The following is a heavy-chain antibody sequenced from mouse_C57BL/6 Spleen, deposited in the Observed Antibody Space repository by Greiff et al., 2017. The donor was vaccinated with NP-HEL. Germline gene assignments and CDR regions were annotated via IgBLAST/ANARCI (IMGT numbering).Heavy chain of an antibody. V-gene: IGHV5-17*01. Sequence: EVKLMESGGGLVKPGGSLKLSCAASGFTFSDYGMHWVRQAPEKGLEWVAYISSGSSTIYYADTVKGRFTISRDNAKNTLFLQMTSLRSEDTAMYYCAREIYDGYFTDYYAMDYWGQGTSVTVSS. CDR1: GFTFSDYG. D-gene: IGHD2-3*01. J-gene: IGHJ4*01. CDR3: AREIYDGYFTDYYAMDY. CDR2: ISSGSSTI.